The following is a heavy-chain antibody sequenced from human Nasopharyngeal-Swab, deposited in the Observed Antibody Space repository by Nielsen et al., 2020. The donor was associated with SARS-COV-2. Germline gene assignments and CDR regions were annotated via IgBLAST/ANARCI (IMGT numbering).Heavy chain of an antibody. D-gene: IGHD1-26*01. Sequence: GESLKISCAASGFTFSSYGMHWVRQAPGKGLEWVAVIWYDGSNKYYADSVKGRFTISRDNSKNTLYLQMNSLRAEDTAVYYCARDSGWELPYYYYGMDVWGQGTTVTVSS. V-gene: IGHV3-33*01. CDR1: GFTFSSYG. CDR2: IWYDGSNK. CDR3: ARDSGWELPYYYYGMDV. J-gene: IGHJ6*02.